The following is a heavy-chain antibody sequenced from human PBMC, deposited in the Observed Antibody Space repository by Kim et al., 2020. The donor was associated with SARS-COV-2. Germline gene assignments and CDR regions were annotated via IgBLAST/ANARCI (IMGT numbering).Heavy chain of an antibody. CDR2: ISYDGSNK. V-gene: IGHV3-30*04. CDR1: GFTFSSYA. J-gene: IGHJ6*02. D-gene: IGHD6-19*01. CDR3: ARDTAEWLVFYYYYGMDV. Sequence: GGSLRLSCAASGFTFSSYAMHWVRQAPGKGLEWVAVISYDGSNKYYADSVKGRFTISRDNSKNTLYLQMNSLRAEDTAVYYCARDTAEWLVFYYYYGMDVWGQGTTVTVSS.